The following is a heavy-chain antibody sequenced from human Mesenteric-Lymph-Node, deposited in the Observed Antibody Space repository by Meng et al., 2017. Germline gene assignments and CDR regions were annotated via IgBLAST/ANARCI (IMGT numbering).Heavy chain of an antibody. V-gene: IGHV3-15*01. D-gene: IGHD3-10*01. J-gene: IGHJ3*01. CDR2: IKSKTDGGTT. CDR3: AKDRESYNGVWDAFDV. Sequence: GESLKISCAASGFTFSNAWMSWVRQAPGKGLEWVGRIKSKTDGGTTDYAAPVKGRFTISRDDSRNTVYLQMNSLRVEDTAVYYCAKDRESYNGVWDAFDVWGQGTMVTVSS. CDR1: GFTFSNAW.